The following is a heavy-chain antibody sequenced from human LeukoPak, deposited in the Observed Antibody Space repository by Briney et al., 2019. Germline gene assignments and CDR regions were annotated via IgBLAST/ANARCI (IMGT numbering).Heavy chain of an antibody. D-gene: IGHD4-17*01. Sequence: SVKVSCKASGGTFSSYAISWVRQAPGQGLEWMGGIIPIFGTANYAQKFQGRVTITTDESTSTAYMELSSLRSEDTAVYYCARTPPYGDYAYFDYWGQGTLVTVSS. CDR3: ARTPPYGDYAYFDY. V-gene: IGHV1-69*05. CDR2: IIPIFGTA. J-gene: IGHJ4*02. CDR1: GGTFSSYA.